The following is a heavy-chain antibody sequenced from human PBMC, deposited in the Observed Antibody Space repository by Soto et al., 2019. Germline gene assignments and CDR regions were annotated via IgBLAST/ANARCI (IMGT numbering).Heavy chain of an antibody. CDR2: IFYGGSP. Sequence: QLQLQASGPGLVKPSETLSLTCTVSGDSISSTTYYWAWIRQPPGKWLEWIGSIFYGGSPCNNPPLPSRLTLSVDTSQTQLPLRLTSVTAADTAVYYCARLRPGPGACSSATCYGSLGIWGQGAMVTVSS. CDR1: GDSISSTTYY. CDR3: ARLRPGPGACSSATCYGSLGI. J-gene: IGHJ3*01. D-gene: IGHD2-2*01. V-gene: IGHV4-39*01.